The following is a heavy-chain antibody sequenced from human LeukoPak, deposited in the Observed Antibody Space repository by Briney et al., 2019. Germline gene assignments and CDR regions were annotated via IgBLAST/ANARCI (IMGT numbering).Heavy chain of an antibody. Sequence: GGSLRLSCAASGFTFSSYAMHWVRQAPGKGLEWVAVISYDGSNKYYADSVKGRFTISRDNSKNTLYLQMNSLRAEDTAVYYCARLWGALYCSSTSCGDAFDIWGQGTMVTVSS. J-gene: IGHJ3*02. CDR2: ISYDGSNK. V-gene: IGHV3-30-3*01. CDR3: ARLWGALYCSSTSCGDAFDI. CDR1: GFTFSSYA. D-gene: IGHD2-2*01.